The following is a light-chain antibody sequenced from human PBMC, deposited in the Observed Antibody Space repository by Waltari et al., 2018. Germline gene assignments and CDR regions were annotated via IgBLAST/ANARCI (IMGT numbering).Light chain of an antibody. CDR2: NVS. CDR3: CSYAGGNTYV. J-gene: IGLJ1*01. V-gene: IGLV2-11*01. CDR1: SSNVGGYNY. Sequence: QSALTQPRSVSGSPGQSVTISCTGTSSNVGGYNYVFWYQHRPGKAPKLMIYNVSNRPSGVPDRFSSSKSANTASLTISGLQAEDEADYYCCSYAGGNTYVFGTGTKVTVL.